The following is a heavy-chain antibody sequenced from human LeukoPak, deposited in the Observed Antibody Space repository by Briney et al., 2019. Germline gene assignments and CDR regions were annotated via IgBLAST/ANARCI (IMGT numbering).Heavy chain of an antibody. V-gene: IGHV3-7*04. CDR3: ARLYRYVRSASYPDY. D-gene: IGHD3-10*02. J-gene: IGHJ4*02. CDR1: GFTFSRYW. Sequence: GGSLRLSCAASGFTFSRYWMSWARQAPGKGLEWVANIKEDGSEKYYVDSVKGRFTISRDNAKNSVYLQMNSLRAEDTAVYYCARLYRYVRSASYPDYWGQGTLVTVSS. CDR2: IKEDGSEK.